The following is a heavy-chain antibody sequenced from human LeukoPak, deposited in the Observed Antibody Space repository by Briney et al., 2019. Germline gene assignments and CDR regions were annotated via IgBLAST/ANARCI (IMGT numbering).Heavy chain of an antibody. CDR3: ARDYYGSGSPLVD. D-gene: IGHD3-10*01. J-gene: IGHJ4*02. CDR2: ISYDGSNK. Sequence: WWSLRLSCAASGFTFSSYAMHWVRQAPGKGLEWVAVISYDGSNKYYADSVKGRFTITRDNSKNTLYLQMNSLRAEDTAVYYCARDYYGSGSPLVDWGQGTLVTVSS. CDR1: GFTFSSYA. V-gene: IGHV3-30*04.